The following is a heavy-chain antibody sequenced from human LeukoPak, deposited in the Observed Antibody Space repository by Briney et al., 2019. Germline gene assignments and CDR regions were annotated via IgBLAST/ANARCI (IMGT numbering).Heavy chain of an antibody. CDR3: ARWSGSVTARNYYYYMDV. D-gene: IGHD6-6*01. CDR1: GGSVRRGNYY. V-gene: IGHV4-61*02. Sequence: KSSETLSLTCTVSGGSVRRGNYYWTWTRQPAGSGLEWIGRIYTSGTTDYNPSLRTRVTISVDASRNQFSLNLSSVTAADTAVYYCARWSGSVTARNYYYYMDVWGEGTTVTVSS. J-gene: IGHJ6*03. CDR2: IYTSGTT.